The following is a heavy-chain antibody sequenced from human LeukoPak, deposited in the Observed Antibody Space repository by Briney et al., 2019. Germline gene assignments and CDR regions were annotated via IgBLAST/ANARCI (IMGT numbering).Heavy chain of an antibody. CDR2: IKQDGSEK. D-gene: IGHD6-13*01. CDR3: ARGSPPPSSSWYSSLYYYYYMDV. J-gene: IGHJ6*03. Sequence: GGSLRLSCAASGFTFSSYWMGWVRQAPGKGLEWVANIKQDGSEKYYVDSVKGRFTVSRDNAKNSLSLQMNSLRAEDTAIYYCARGSPPPSSSWYSSLYYYYYMDVWGKGTTVTVSS. CDR1: GFTFSSYW. V-gene: IGHV3-7*01.